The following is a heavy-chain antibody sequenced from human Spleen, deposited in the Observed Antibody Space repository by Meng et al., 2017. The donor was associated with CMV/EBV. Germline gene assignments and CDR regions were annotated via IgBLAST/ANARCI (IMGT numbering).Heavy chain of an antibody. CDR3: ARDQQLIPAEYFQH. CDR1: GYTFTGYY. V-gene: IGHV1-18*04. J-gene: IGHJ1*01. D-gene: IGHD6-13*01. CDR2: ISAYNGNT. Sequence: QVQLVQSGSELKKPGASVKVSCKASGYTFTGYYMHWVRQAPGQGLEWMGWISAYNGNTIYAQKVQGRVTMTTDASTNTAYLELRSLRSDDTAVYYCARDQQLIPAEYFQHWGSGTLVTVSS.